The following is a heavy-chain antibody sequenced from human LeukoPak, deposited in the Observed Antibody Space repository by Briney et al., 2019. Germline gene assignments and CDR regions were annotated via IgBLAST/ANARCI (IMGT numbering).Heavy chain of an antibody. CDR1: GYTFTGYY. V-gene: IGHV1-2*02. CDR3: ARASYDFWCGYSFDY. D-gene: IGHD3-3*01. J-gene: IGHJ4*02. CDR2: INPNSGGT. Sequence: GSVKGSCKASGYTFTGYYMHWVRQAPGQGLEWMGWINPNSGGTNHAQKFQGRVTMTRDTSISTAYMELSRLRSDDTAVYYCARASYDFWCGYSFDYWGQGTLVAVSS.